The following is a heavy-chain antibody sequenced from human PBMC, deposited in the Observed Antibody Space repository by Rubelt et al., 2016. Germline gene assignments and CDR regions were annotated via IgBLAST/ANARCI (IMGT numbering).Heavy chain of an antibody. V-gene: IGHV4-38-2*02. CDR2: IYYSGST. D-gene: IGHD5-18*01. CDR3: ASIGGYSYGYPAGFDY. CDR1: GYSISSGYY. Sequence: QVQLQESGPGLVKPSETLSLTCTVSGYSISSGYYWGWIRQPPGKGLEWIGSIYYSGSTYYNPSLKSRVTISVETSKNPFSLKLSSVTAADTAVYYCASIGGYSYGYPAGFDYWGQGTLVTVSS. J-gene: IGHJ4*02.